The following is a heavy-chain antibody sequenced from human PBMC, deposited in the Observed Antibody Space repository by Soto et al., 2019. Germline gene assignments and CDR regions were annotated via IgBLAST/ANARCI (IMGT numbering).Heavy chain of an antibody. CDR3: AKFRGPSYSYYYMDV. CDR1: GFTFGTYA. J-gene: IGHJ6*03. CDR2: ISGSGRTT. V-gene: IGHV3-23*01. D-gene: IGHD3-16*01. Sequence: EVQLLESGGGLVQPGGSPRLSCAASGFTFGTYAMKWIRQAPGRGLECVSFISGSGRTTYYADSVKGRFTVSRNNSKNTMYLQMNSLRAEDTALYYCAKFRGPSYSYYYMDVWGKGTTVTVSS.